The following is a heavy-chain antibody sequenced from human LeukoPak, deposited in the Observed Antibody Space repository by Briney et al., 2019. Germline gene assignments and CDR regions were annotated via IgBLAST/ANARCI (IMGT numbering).Heavy chain of an antibody. CDR2: INHSGST. Sequence: PSETLSLTCAVYGGSFSGYYWSWIRQPPGKGLEWIGEINHSGSTNYNPSLKSRVTISVDTSKNQFSLKLSSVTAADTAVYYYARGRLSYDILTGYYNSYFDYWGQGTLVTVSS. V-gene: IGHV4-34*01. CDR1: GGSFSGYY. J-gene: IGHJ4*02. CDR3: ARGRLSYDILTGYYNSYFDY. D-gene: IGHD3-9*01.